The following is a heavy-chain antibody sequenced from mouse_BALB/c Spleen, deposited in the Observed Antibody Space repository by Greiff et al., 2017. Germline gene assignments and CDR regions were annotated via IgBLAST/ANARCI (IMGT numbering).Heavy chain of an antibody. V-gene: IGHV1-7*01. CDR1: GYTFTSYW. CDR3: ARPLYVRAMDY. J-gene: IGHJ4*01. D-gene: IGHD1-1*01. CDR2: INPSTGYT. Sequence: QVQLQQSGAELAKPGASVKMSCKASGYTFTSYWMHWVKQRPGQGLEWIGYINPSTGYTEYNQKFKDKATLTADKSSSTAYMQLSSLTSEDSAVYYCARPLYVRAMDYWGQGTSVTVSS.